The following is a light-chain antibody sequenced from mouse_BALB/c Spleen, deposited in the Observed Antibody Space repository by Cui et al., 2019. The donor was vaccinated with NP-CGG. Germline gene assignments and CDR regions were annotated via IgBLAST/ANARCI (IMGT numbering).Light chain of an antibody. J-gene: IGLJ1*01. CDR2: GTN. V-gene: IGLV1*01. Sequence: VVVTQESPPTTSPGETVTLTCRSSTGAVTTSNYANWVQEKSDHLFTGLIGGTNNRAPGVPARFSGSLIGDKAALTITGAQTEDEAIYFCALWYSNHWVFGGGTKLTVL. CDR1: TGAVTTSNY. CDR3: ALWYSNHWV.